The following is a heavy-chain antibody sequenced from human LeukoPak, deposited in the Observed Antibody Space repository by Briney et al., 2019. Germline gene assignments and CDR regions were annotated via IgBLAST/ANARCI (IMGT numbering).Heavy chain of an antibody. CDR2: ISYDGSNK. D-gene: IGHD3-3*01. Sequence: GRSLRLSCAASGFTFSSYAMHWVRQAPGKGLEWVAVISYDGSNKYYADSVKGRFTISRDNSKNTLYLQMNSLRAEDTAVYYCARGDYDFWSAPGLYWGQGTLVTVSS. J-gene: IGHJ4*02. CDR3: ARGDYDFWSAPGLY. CDR1: GFTFSSYA. V-gene: IGHV3-30*04.